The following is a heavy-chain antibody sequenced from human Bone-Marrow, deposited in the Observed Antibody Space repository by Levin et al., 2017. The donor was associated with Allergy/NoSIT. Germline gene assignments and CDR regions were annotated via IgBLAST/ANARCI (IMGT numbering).Heavy chain of an antibody. D-gene: IGHD3-10*01. J-gene: IGHJ4*02. CDR2: TYYSGGT. V-gene: IGHV4-31*02. Sequence: SSETLSLTCTVSGASLRSGAYYWSWIRQHPGKGLEWIGFTYYSGGTRYNPSLLSRVTVSVDTSKNQFSLRLTSVTAADTAVYYCAGSLNRGVIPSLNFDFWGQGTLVTVSS. CDR3: AGSLNRGVIPSLNFDF. CDR1: GASLRSGAYY.